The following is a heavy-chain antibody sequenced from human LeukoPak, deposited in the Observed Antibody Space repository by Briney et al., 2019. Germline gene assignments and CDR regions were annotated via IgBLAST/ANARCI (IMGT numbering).Heavy chain of an antibody. V-gene: IGHV3-21*01. CDR3: ARDPQLIPTYYYYYYMDV. CDR2: ISGDSTYT. D-gene: IGHD1-1*01. CDR1: GLTFNDYS. J-gene: IGHJ6*03. Sequence: GGSLRLSCAASGLTFNDYSMNWVRQAPGKGLEWVSSISGDSTYTYYTDSVKGRFTISRDNAKNSLYLQMNSLRAEDTAVYYCARDPQLIPTYYYYYYMDVWGKGTTVTVSS.